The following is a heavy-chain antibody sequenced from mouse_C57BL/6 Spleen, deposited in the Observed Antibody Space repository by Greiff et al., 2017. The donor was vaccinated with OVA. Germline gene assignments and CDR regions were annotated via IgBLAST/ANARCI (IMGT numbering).Heavy chain of an antibody. CDR2: IYHGDGDT. V-gene: IGHV1-80*01. CDR3: ARWGYYGSSYEGDAMDY. J-gene: IGHJ4*01. CDR1: GYAFSSYW. Sequence: VQLQQSGAELVKPGASVKISCKASGYAFSSYWMNWVKPRPGKGLEWIGQIYHGDGDTTSNGKFKGKATLTAYKSSSTAYMQHRSLTSEDSAVYFCARWGYYGSSYEGDAMDYWGQGTSVTVSS. D-gene: IGHD1-1*01.